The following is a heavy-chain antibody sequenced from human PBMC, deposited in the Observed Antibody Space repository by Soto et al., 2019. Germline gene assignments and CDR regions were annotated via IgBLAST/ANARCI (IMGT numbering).Heavy chain of an antibody. CDR2: IWYDGSNK. V-gene: IGHV3-33*01. CDR1: GFTFSSYG. J-gene: IGHJ6*02. D-gene: IGHD3-16*02. Sequence: PGGSLRLSCAASGFTFSSYGMHWVRQAPGKGLEWVAVIWYDGSNKYYADSVKGRFTISRDNSKNTLYLQMNSLRAEDTAVYYCARDGIYDYVWGSYRHSRASYYYYGMDVWGQGTTVTVSS. CDR3: ARDGIYDYVWGSYRHSRASYYYYGMDV.